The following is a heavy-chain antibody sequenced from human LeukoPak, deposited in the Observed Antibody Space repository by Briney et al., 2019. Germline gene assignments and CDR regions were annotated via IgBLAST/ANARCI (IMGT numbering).Heavy chain of an antibody. Sequence: GGSLRLSCAASGFIFSDYAMNWVRQAPGKGLKWTSHISGDSITTYDADSVKGRFTISRDNVKNSLYLQMNSLRDEDTAVYYCARYFGDPQGMDVWGQGTTVTVSS. CDR2: ISGDSITT. D-gene: IGHD3-10*01. CDR1: GFIFSDYA. J-gene: IGHJ6*02. V-gene: IGHV3-48*02. CDR3: ARYFGDPQGMDV.